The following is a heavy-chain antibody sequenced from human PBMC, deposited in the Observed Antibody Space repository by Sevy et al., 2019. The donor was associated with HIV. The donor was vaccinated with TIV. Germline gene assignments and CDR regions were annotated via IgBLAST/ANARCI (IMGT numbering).Heavy chain of an antibody. CDR1: GGTFSSYA. CDR2: IIPIFGTA. V-gene: IGHV1-69*13. Sequence: ASVKVSCKASGGTFSSYAICWVRQAPGQGLEWMGGIIPIFGTANYAQKFQGRVTITADESTSTAYMELSSLRSEDTAVYYCATSYDSSGYYYGSYYYGIDVWGQGTTVTVSS. D-gene: IGHD3-22*01. CDR3: ATSYDSSGYYYGSYYYGIDV. J-gene: IGHJ6*02.